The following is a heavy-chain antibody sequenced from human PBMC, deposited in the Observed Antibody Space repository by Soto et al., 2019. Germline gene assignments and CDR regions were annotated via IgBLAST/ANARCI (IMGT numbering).Heavy chain of an antibody. CDR2: MNPNSGNT. V-gene: IGHV1-8*01. CDR3: ARAGDWGYCSSTSCYSGNYYYYMDV. CDR1: GYTFTSYD. J-gene: IGHJ6*03. Sequence: ASVKVSCKASGYTFTSYDINWVRQATGQGLEWMGWMNPNSGNTGYAQKFQGRVTMTRNTSISTAYMELSSLRSEDTAVYYCARAGDWGYCSSTSCYSGNYYYYMDVWGKGTTVTVSS. D-gene: IGHD2-2*01.